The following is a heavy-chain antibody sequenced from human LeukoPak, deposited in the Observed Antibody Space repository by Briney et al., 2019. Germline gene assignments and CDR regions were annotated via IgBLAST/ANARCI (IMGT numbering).Heavy chain of an antibody. D-gene: IGHD2-2*01. V-gene: IGHV4-31*03. CDR2: IYYSGST. J-gene: IGHJ6*03. CDR1: GGSISIGGYY. Sequence: SETLSLTCTVSGGSISIGGYYWSWIRQHPGKGLEWIGYIYYSGSTYYNPSLKSRVTISVDTSKNQFSLKLSSVTAADTAVYYCARDLLPRYCSSTSCHYYYYMDVWGKGTTVTVSS. CDR3: ARDLLPRYCSSTSCHYYYYMDV.